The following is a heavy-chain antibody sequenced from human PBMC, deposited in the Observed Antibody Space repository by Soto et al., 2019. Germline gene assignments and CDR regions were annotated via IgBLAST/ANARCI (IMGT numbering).Heavy chain of an antibody. Sequence: QIQLVQSGAEVKKPRASVKVSCKTSGFTFKGYYIYWVRQAPGQGLELMGWISTYHGITQYTESLQDRVTMTIETSASTAHLELRSLTSEDTAVYFCVRGDTYYSEWYFQYWGQGTLVIVSS. D-gene: IGHD2-21*01. CDR1: GFTFKGYY. V-gene: IGHV1-18*01. CDR3: VRGDTYYSEWYFQY. CDR2: ISTYHGIT. J-gene: IGHJ4*02.